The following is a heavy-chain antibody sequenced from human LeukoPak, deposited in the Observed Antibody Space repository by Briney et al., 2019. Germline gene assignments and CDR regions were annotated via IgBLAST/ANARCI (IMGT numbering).Heavy chain of an antibody. J-gene: IGHJ4*02. CDR2: INPNSGGT. CDR3: ARVLITMVRGAPLVGY. Sequence: ASVKVSCKASGYTFTGYYMHWVRQAPGQGLEWMGWINPNSGGTNYAQKFQGRVTMTRDTSISTAYTELSRLRSDDTAVYYCARVLITMVRGAPLVGYWGQGTLVTVSS. CDR1: GYTFTGYY. D-gene: IGHD3-10*01. V-gene: IGHV1-2*02.